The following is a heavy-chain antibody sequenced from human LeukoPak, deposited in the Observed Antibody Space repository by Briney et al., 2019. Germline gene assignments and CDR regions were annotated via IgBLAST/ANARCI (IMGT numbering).Heavy chain of an antibody. J-gene: IGHJ3*02. CDR1: GYTFTSYG. CDR2: ISAYNGNT. Sequence: ASVKVSCKASGYTFTSYGISWVRQAPGQGLEWMGWISAYNGNTNYAQKLQGRVTMTTDTSTSTAYMELRSLRSDDTAVYYCAREATYGDYDADGFDIWGQGTMVTVSS. V-gene: IGHV1-18*01. D-gene: IGHD4-17*01. CDR3: AREATYGDYDADGFDI.